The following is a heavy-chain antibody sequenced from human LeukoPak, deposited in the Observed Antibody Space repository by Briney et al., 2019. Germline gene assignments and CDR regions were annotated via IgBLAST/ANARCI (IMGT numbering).Heavy chain of an antibody. J-gene: IGHJ4*02. D-gene: IGHD6-13*01. CDR2: ISSSGST. Sequence: SETLSLTCTVSGGSISSYYWSWIRQPAGKGLEWIGRISSSGSTIYNPSLNSRVTMSIDTSKNQFSLKLTSVTAADTAVYYCTRDVGSAGTDDCWGQGTLVTVSS. CDR3: TRDVGSAGTDDC. V-gene: IGHV4-4*07. CDR1: GGSISSYY.